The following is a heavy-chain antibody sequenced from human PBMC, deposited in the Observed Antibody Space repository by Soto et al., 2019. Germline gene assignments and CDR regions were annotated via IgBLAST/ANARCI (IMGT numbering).Heavy chain of an antibody. CDR1: GLTFSNYW. CDR2: INSAGSST. CDR3: ALSHTVTTGY. V-gene: IGHV3-74*01. J-gene: IGHJ4*02. D-gene: IGHD1-1*01. Sequence: EVQLVESGGGLVQPGGSLRLSCAASGLTFSNYWMHWVRQAPGKGLVWVSRINSAGSSTTYADSVKGRFTISRDNAKNTLDLQMNSLRAEDTAVYYCALSHTVTTGYWGQGTLVTVSS.